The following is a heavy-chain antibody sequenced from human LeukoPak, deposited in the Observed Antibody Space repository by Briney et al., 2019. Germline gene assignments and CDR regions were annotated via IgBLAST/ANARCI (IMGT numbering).Heavy chain of an antibody. Sequence: QAGGSLRLSCAASGFTFSNYDMHWVRQAPGKGLQWVAVISFDGSNKYYADSVKGRFTISRDNSKNTLYLQMNSLRAEDTAVYYCWKSAYYYPAFDIWGQGTMVTVSS. CDR1: GFTFSNYD. V-gene: IGHV3-30*18. D-gene: IGHD3-3*01. J-gene: IGHJ3*02. CDR3: WKSAYYYPAFDI. CDR2: ISFDGSNK.